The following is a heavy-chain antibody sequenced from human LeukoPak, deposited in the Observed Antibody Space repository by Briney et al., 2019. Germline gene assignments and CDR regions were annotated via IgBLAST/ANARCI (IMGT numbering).Heavy chain of an antibody. CDR1: GGSFSGYY. V-gene: IGHV4-34*01. J-gene: IGHJ5*02. D-gene: IGHD4-17*01. CDR3: ARAYGDYIGNWFDP. CDR2: INHSGST. Sequence: SETLSLTCAVYGGSFSGYYWSWIRQPPGKGLEWIGEINHSGSTNYNPSLKSRVTISVDTSKNQSSLKLSSVTAADTAVYYCARAYGDYIGNWFDPWGQGTLVTVSS.